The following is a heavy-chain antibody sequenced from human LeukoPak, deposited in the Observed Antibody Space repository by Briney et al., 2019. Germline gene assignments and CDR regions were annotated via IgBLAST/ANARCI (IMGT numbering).Heavy chain of an antibody. Sequence: GVSLRLSCAASGFTFSDYYMSWIRQAPGKGLEWVPYISSSGSTIYYADSVKGRFTISRDNAKNSLYLQMNSLRAEDTAVYYGARAHCSSTSCYLVGGDDAFDIWGQGTMVTVSS. CDR3: ARAHCSSTSCYLVGGDDAFDI. D-gene: IGHD2-2*01. CDR2: ISSSGSTI. J-gene: IGHJ3*02. CDR1: GFTFSDYY. V-gene: IGHV3-11*01.